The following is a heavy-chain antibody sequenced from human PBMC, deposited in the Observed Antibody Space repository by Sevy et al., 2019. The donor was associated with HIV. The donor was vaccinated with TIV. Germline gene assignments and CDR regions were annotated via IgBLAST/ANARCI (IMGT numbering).Heavy chain of an antibody. D-gene: IGHD3-22*01. J-gene: IGHJ4*02. CDR1: GSTLSQLS. Sequence: ASVKVFCKVSGSTLSQLSMHWVRQAPGKGLEWMGSFDPEDGETIYAQKFQGRLTMTEDTSTNTAYMELSRLRSEDTAVYYCANRKDEYDSSGYPFDYWGQGTLVTVSS. V-gene: IGHV1-24*01. CDR2: FDPEDGET. CDR3: ANRKDEYDSSGYPFDY.